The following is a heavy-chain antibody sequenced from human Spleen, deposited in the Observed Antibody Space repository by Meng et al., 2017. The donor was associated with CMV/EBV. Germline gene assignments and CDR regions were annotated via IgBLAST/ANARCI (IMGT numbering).Heavy chain of an antibody. CDR2: IRNKPFGGTT. V-gene: IGHV3-49*04. CDR3: SRPLRAPMVRGVIIPDS. D-gene: IGHD3-10*01. CDR1: GFTFGDYA. J-gene: IGHJ4*02. Sequence: GGSLRLSCTTSGFTFGDYAMSWVHQAPGKGLEWVGFIRNKPFGGTTEYAASVKGRFTISRDDSKSIAYLQMNSPKTEDTAVYYCSRPLRAPMVRGVIIPDSWGQGTLVTVSS.